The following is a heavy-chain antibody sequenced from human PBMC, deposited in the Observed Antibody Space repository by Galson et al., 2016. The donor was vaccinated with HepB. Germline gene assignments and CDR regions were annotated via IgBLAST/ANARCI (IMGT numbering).Heavy chain of an antibody. J-gene: IGHJ4*02. D-gene: IGHD1-26*01. CDR3: ARDLAGAFDY. V-gene: IGHV3-74*01. Sequence: SLRLSCAASGSTFSNFWMHWVRQAPGKGLVWVSRINEDGSTTSYADSVEGRFTISRDNAQNTLFLQMNSLRAEDTGVYYCARDLAGAFDYWGQGTLVTVSS. CDR1: GSTFSNFW. CDR2: INEDGSTT.